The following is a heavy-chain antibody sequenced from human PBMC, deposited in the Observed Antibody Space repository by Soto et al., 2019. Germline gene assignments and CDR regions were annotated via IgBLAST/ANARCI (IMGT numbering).Heavy chain of an antibody. V-gene: IGHV1-46*01. CDR1: GYTFTNYS. Sequence: QVQLVQSGAEVKKPGASVKVSCKTSGYTFTNYSMYWVRQAPGQGLEWMGIINPSGDTTAYAQKIQGRVSMTRDTSTSTVYMELNSLRSEDTALYYCARGMAVTTTSVGHYYYMDVWGKGTTVTVSS. D-gene: IGHD6-19*01. J-gene: IGHJ6*03. CDR3: ARGMAVTTTSVGHYYYMDV. CDR2: INPSGDTT.